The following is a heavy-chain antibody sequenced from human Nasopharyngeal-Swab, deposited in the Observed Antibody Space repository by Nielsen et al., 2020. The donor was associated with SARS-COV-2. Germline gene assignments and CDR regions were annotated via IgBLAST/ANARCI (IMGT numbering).Heavy chain of an antibody. Sequence: GESLKISCKASGYRFTSYWIGWVRQMPGKGLEWMGITHPGDSDTKYSPSFQGQVAISADKSMGTAYLQWSSLKASDTAMYYCARVRGFSYGNYYYGMDVWGQGTTVTVSS. D-gene: IGHD5-18*01. CDR2: THPGDSDT. J-gene: IGHJ6*02. CDR3: ARVRGFSYGNYYYGMDV. CDR1: GYRFTSYW. V-gene: IGHV5-51*01.